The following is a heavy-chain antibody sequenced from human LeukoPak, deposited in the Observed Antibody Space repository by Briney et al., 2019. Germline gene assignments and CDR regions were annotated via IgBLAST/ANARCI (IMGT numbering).Heavy chain of an antibody. CDR1: GFTFSSYS. D-gene: IGHD6-19*01. J-gene: IGHJ4*02. V-gene: IGHV3-48*04. CDR2: ISSSSSTI. CDR3: ARVGTSGWTSDY. Sequence: GRSLRLSCAASGFTFSSYSINWVRQAPGKGLEWLSYISSSSSTISYADSLKGRFTVSRDNAKNSLDLQMNSLRVEDTAVYYCARVGTSGWTSDYWGQGTLVTVSS.